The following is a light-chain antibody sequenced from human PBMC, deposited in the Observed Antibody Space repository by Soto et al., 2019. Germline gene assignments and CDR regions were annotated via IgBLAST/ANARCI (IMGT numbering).Light chain of an antibody. CDR1: QSISSW. CDR3: QQYNSYPWT. V-gene: IGKV1-5*01. Sequence: DIHVTHSPSTLSSSVGDRVTGTCRASQSISSWLAWYQQKPGKAPKLLIYDASSLESGVPSRFSGSGSGTEFTLTITSLQPDDFATYYCQQYNSYPWTFGQGTKVDIK. J-gene: IGKJ1*01. CDR2: DAS.